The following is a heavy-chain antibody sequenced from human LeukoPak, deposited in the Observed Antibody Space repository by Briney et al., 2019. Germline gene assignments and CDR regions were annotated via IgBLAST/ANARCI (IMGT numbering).Heavy chain of an antibody. V-gene: IGHV4-59*11. CDR2: IYYSGST. D-gene: IGHD3-3*01. J-gene: IGHJ4*02. CDR1: GGSIISHY. Sequence: SETLSLTCTVSGGSIISHYWSWIRQPPGKGLEWIGYIYYSGSTNYNPSLKSRVTISVDASKNQFSLKLSSVTAADTAVYYCASGLYDFWSGYRMGHYFDYWGQGTLVTVSS. CDR3: ASGLYDFWSGYRMGHYFDY.